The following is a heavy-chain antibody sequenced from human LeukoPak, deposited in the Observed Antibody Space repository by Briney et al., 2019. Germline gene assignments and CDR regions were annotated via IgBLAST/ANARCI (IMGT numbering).Heavy chain of an antibody. Sequence: SETLSLTCTVSGYSISNGYYWGWIRQPPGKGLEWVGSIYHRGSTYYKPSLRSRVTISLDRSKKKFSLKLTSVTAADTAVYFCARGAEYYAIWRGYAGYSDYWGQGIPVTVSS. J-gene: IGHJ4*02. D-gene: IGHD3-3*01. V-gene: IGHV4-38-2*02. CDR3: ARGAEYYAIWRGYAGYSDY. CDR1: GYSISNGYY. CDR2: IYHRGST.